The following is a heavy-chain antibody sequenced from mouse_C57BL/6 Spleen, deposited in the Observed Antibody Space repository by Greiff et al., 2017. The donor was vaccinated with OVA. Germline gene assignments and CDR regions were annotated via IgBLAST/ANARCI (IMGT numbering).Heavy chain of an antibody. J-gene: IGHJ2*01. Sequence: QVQLQQPGAELVKPGASVKLSCKASGYHFTSYCTPSVKQRPGRRLDWIGRIGPNSGGTKYNEKFKSKATLTVDKPSSTAYMQLSSLTSEDSAVYYCARITTVVGGFDYWGQGTTLTVSS. V-gene: IGHV1-72*01. D-gene: IGHD1-1*01. CDR3: ARITTVVGGFDY. CDR1: GYHFTSYC. CDR2: IGPNSGGT.